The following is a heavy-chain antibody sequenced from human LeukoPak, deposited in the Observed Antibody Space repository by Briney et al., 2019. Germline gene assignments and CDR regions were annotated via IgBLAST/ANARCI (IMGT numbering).Heavy chain of an antibody. V-gene: IGHV3-48*03. CDR1: GFTFSSYE. Sequence: GGSLRLSCAASGFTFSSYEMNWVRQAPGKGLEGVSYISSSGSTIYYADSVKGRFTISRDNAKNSLYLQMNSLRAEDTAVYYCAREFQVSIAAAGGFDYWGQGTLVTVSS. CDR2: ISSSGSTI. D-gene: IGHD6-13*01. J-gene: IGHJ4*02. CDR3: AREFQVSIAAAGGFDY.